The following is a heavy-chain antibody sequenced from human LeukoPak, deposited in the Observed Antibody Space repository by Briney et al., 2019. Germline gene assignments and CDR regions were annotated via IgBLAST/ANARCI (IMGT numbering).Heavy chain of an antibody. CDR1: GYTFTSYD. D-gene: IGHD4-17*01. Sequence: ASVKVSCKASGYTFTSYDINWVRQATGQGLEWMGWMNPNSGNTGYAQKFQGRVTMTRNTSISTAYMELSSLRSEDTTVYYCARAVDYGDQFELYYFDYWGQGTLVTVSS. CDR2: MNPNSGNT. J-gene: IGHJ4*02. CDR3: ARAVDYGDQFELYYFDY. V-gene: IGHV1-8*01.